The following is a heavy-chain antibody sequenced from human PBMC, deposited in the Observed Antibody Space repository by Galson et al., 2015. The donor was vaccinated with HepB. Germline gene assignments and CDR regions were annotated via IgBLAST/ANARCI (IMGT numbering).Heavy chain of an antibody. CDR3: ARSGYSSGWYPWYFDL. J-gene: IGHJ2*01. CDR1: GFSLSTTEMR. V-gene: IGHV2-70*04. D-gene: IGHD6-19*01. Sequence: PALVKPTQTLTLTCTFSGFSLSTTEMRVSWIRQPPGKALEWLARIAWDDDKFYSTSLKTRLTISKDTPKNQVVLTMTNMDPVDTATYYCARSGYSSGWYPWYFDLWGRGTLVTVSS. CDR2: IAWDDDK.